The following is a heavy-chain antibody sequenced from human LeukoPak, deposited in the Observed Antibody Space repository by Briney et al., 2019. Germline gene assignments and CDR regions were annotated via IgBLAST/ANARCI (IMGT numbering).Heavy chain of an antibody. J-gene: IGHJ4*02. D-gene: IGHD1-26*01. CDR1: GGSFSGYY. V-gene: IGHV4-34*01. CDR3: ASDIVGAHGGGN. Sequence: PSETLSLTCAVYGGSFSGYYWSWIRQPPGKGLEWIGEINHSGSTNYNPSLKSRVTISVDTSKNQFSLKLSSVTAADTAVYYCASDIVGAHGGGNWGQGTLVTVSS. CDR2: INHSGST.